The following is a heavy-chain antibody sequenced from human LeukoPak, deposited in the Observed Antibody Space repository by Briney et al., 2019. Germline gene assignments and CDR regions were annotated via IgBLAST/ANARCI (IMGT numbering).Heavy chain of an antibody. CDR2: ITSRSSYT. Sequence: GGSLRLSCTASGSTFSDYTMNWVRQAPGKGLEWVSSITSRSSYTYYAGSLRGRISISRDNTEKSVFLQMDSLRADDTAVYFCARSGSGGYTRLDHWGQGVLVTVSS. CDR1: GSTFSDYT. CDR3: ARSGSGGYTRLDH. D-gene: IGHD3-10*01. V-gene: IGHV3-21*01. J-gene: IGHJ4*02.